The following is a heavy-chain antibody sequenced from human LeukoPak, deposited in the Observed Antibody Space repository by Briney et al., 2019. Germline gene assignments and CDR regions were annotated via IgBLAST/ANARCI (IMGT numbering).Heavy chain of an antibody. CDR3: AREQDPLGLMGV. V-gene: IGHV4-31*03. Sequence: SESLSLTCTLSGGSLSRGGYYWSSIRLHPGKGLEWIGYIYSSGSTYYNPSFKSRLTISVDTSKNQFSLKLSSVTAADTPVYYCAREQDPLGLMGVWGQGTTVTVSS. CDR1: GGSLSRGGYY. D-gene: IGHD3/OR15-3a*01. J-gene: IGHJ6*02. CDR2: IYSSGST.